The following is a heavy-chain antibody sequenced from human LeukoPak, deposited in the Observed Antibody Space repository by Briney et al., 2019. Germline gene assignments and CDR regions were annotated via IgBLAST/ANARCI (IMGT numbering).Heavy chain of an antibody. CDR1: GFTFRGYE. CDR2: ICGRGITT. Sequence: GGSLRLFCGGSGFTFRGYEMNCVRQAPGKGLECMSYICGRGITTFFADSVKGRFTISRDDAKNLLYLQMNSLRAEDTAVYYCARDLYYYGSGNYVPGLPDYWGQGTLVTVSS. D-gene: IGHD3-10*01. CDR3: ARDLYYYGSGNYVPGLPDY. J-gene: IGHJ4*02. V-gene: IGHV3-48*03.